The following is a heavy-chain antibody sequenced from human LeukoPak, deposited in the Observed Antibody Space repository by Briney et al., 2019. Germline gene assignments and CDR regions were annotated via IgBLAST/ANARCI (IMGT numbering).Heavy chain of an antibody. D-gene: IGHD6-13*01. CDR1: GYTFPSHY. CDR3: ARDNTAAGPFDY. J-gene: IGHJ4*02. Sequence: GAPVAVYCKASGYTFPSHYMNWVRQASGKRLEWMGVVDPSGGSTSRAQKFQGRVTITRDTSTSTVYMDLSSLRSEDTAVYFCARDNTAAGPFDYWGQGTLVTVSS. CDR2: VDPSGGST. V-gene: IGHV1-46*01.